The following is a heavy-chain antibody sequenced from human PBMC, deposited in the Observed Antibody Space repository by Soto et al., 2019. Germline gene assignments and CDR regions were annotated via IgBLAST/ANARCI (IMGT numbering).Heavy chain of an antibody. CDR2: LYIADGT. CDR3: ATWLLREHAFDV. V-gene: IGHV3-53*01. Sequence: DVQVVESGGGLIQPGGSLRLSCAVSGFTVNGKKYVTWVRQAPGKGLEWLSALYIADGTYYADSVKGRFTVSIDSSKNTEYVQINNLSPEDTAVYYCATWLLREHAFDVWGLGAMVTVSS. J-gene: IGHJ3*01. D-gene: IGHD1-26*01. CDR1: GFTVNGKKY.